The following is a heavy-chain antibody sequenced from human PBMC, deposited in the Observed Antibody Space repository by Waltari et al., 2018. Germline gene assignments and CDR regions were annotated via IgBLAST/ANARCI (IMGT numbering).Heavy chain of an antibody. CDR1: GYTFTSYD. Sequence: QVQLVQSGAEVKKPGASVKVSCKASGYTFTSYDINWVRQATGQGLEWMGWENPNNGNTGVDQKFQGRVTMTRTTAISTAYMELSSLRSEDTAVYYCASGGDYGDPDAFDIWGQGTMVTVSS. CDR2: ENPNNGNT. V-gene: IGHV1-8*01. J-gene: IGHJ3*02. D-gene: IGHD4-17*01. CDR3: ASGGDYGDPDAFDI.